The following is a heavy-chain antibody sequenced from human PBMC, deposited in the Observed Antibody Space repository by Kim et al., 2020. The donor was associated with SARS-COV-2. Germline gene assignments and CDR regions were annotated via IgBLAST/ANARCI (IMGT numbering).Heavy chain of an antibody. J-gene: IGHJ4*02. CDR3: AKESIHDYIWGSYPHSFDY. D-gene: IGHD3-16*02. Sequence: KGRFTISRDNAKNTLYLQMNSLRAEDTAVYYCAKESIHDYIWGSYPHSFDYWGQGTLVTVSS. V-gene: IGHV3-23*01.